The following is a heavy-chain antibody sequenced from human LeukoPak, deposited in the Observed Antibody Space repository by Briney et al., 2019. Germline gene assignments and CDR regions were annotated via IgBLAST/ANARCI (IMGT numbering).Heavy chain of an antibody. Sequence: GESLKISCKGSGYSFTSYWIGWVRQMPGKGLEWRGIIYPGDSDTRYSPSFQGQVTISADKSISTAYLQWSSLKASDTAMYYCASSEGYYGSGSYYKSWGQGTLVTVSS. J-gene: IGHJ4*02. CDR3: ASSEGYYGSGSYYKS. D-gene: IGHD3-10*01. CDR1: GYSFTSYW. V-gene: IGHV5-51*01. CDR2: IYPGDSDT.